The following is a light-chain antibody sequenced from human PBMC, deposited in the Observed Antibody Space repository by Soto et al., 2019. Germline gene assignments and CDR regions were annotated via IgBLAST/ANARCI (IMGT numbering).Light chain of an antibody. J-gene: IGKJ3*01. CDR2: DAS. V-gene: IGKV1-13*02. Sequence: AIQLTQSPSSLSASVGDRVTITCRASQGISSALAWYQQKPGKAPKLLIYDASSLESGVPSRFSGSGSGTDVTLTISSLQPEDFAPYYCQQFNSYPQTFGPGTKVDIK. CDR1: QGISSA. CDR3: QQFNSYPQT.